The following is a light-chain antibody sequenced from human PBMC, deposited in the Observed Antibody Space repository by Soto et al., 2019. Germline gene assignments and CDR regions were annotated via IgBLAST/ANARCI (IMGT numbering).Light chain of an antibody. Sequence: DVQMTLSPSSLSASVGDRVAITCRASQSISSYLNWYQQKPGKAPKLLIYAASSLQSGVPSRFSGSGSGTDFTLTISSLQPEDFATYYCQLSYCTPLTFAQGSMVDIK. CDR2: AAS. J-gene: IGKJ1*01. CDR1: QSISSY. CDR3: QLSYCTPLT. V-gene: IGKV1-39*01.